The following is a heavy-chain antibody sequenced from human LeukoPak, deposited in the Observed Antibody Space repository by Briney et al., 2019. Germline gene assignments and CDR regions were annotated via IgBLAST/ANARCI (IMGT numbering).Heavy chain of an antibody. V-gene: IGHV4-61*05. D-gene: IGHD3-22*01. CDR2: IYYSGST. CDR1: GGSMSSSSYY. CDR3: ARHRYYYDSSGYYYQP. J-gene: IGHJ5*02. Sequence: SETLSFTCTVSGGSMSSSSYYWGWIRQPPGKGLEWIGYIYYSGSTNYNPSLKSRVTISVDTSKNQFSLRLSSVTAADTAVYYCARHRYYYDSSGYYYQPWGQGTLVTVSS.